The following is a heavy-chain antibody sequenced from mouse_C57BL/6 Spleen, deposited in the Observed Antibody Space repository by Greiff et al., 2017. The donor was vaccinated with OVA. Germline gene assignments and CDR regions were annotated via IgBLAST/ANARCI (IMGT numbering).Heavy chain of an antibody. CDR3: ATITTVVATDWYFDV. D-gene: IGHD1-1*01. Sequence: QVQLQQPGAELVRPGSSVKLSCKASGYTFTSYWMDWVKQRPGQGLEWIGNIYPSDSETHYNQKFKDKATLTVDKSSSTAYMQLSSLTSEDSAVYYCATITTVVATDWYFDVWGTGTTVTVSS. V-gene: IGHV1-61*01. CDR2: IYPSDSET. J-gene: IGHJ1*03. CDR1: GYTFTSYW.